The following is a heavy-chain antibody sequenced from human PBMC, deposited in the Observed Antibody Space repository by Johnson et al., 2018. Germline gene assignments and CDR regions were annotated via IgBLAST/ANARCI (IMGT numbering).Heavy chain of an antibody. CDR1: GFTFSSYG. V-gene: IGHV3-30*18. J-gene: IGHJ4*02. D-gene: IGHD3-22*01. CDR3: AKDLGYYDSSGYFDY. Sequence: QVQLVESGGGVVQPGRSLRLSCAASGFTFSSYGIHWVRQAPGKGLEWVAFTSYDGSNKYYADYVKGRFTMSKDNSKNTLYLQMNSLRAEDTAVYYCAKDLGYYDSSGYFDYWGQGTLVTVSS. CDR2: TSYDGSNK.